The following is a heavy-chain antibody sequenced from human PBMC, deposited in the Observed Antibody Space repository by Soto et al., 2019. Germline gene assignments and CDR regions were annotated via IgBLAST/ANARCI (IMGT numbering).Heavy chain of an antibody. CDR3: ARAYCSSTSCHVNYYYYYGMDV. D-gene: IGHD2-2*01. CDR2: ITVNSGNT. V-gene: IGHV1-18*04. Sequence: ASVKVSCKASGYTFTSDGITWVRQAPGQGLEWMGWITVNSGNTHYAQKLQGRVTITADESTSTAYMELSSLRSEDTAVYYCARAYCSSTSCHVNYYYYYGMDVWGQGTTVTVSS. J-gene: IGHJ6*02. CDR1: GYTFTSDG.